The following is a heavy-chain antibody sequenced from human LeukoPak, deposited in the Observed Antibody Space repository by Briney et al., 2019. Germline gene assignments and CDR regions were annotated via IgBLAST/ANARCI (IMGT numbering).Heavy chain of an antibody. Sequence: ASVKVSCKVSGYTLTELSMHWVRQAPGKGLEWMGGFDPEGGETIYAQKFQGRVTMTEDTSTDTAYMELSSLRSEDTAVYYCATSKGLLLSLDYWGQGTLVTVSS. D-gene: IGHD2-21*02. CDR1: GYTLTELS. J-gene: IGHJ4*02. CDR3: ATSKGLLLSLDY. V-gene: IGHV1-24*01. CDR2: FDPEGGET.